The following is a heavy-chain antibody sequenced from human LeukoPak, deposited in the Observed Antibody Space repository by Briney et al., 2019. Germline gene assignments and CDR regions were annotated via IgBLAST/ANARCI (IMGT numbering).Heavy chain of an antibody. Sequence: GGSLRLSCAASGFTFSSYSMKWIRQAPGKGLEWVSYISSGSNTIYYADSVNGRFTISRDNAKNTLYLQMNSLRAEDTAVYSCARGADGVSSNSRGWFDPWGQGTLVTVSS. CDR3: ARGADGVSSNSRGWFDP. CDR2: ISSGSNTI. CDR1: GFTFSSYS. V-gene: IGHV3-48*01. J-gene: IGHJ5*02. D-gene: IGHD2-15*01.